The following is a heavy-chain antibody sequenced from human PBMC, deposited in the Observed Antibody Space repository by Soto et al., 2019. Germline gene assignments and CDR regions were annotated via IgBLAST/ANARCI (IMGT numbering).Heavy chain of an antibody. CDR3: ARDRGHVEWLPRQIAY. V-gene: IGHV3-53*01. CDR2: LYDVDGS. Sequence: DVQLVESGGGLIQPGESLRLSCAAFGLTISGKKYVAWVRQAPGKGLEWVSALYDVDGSFYADSVTGRFTTSRDNSKNTLSLEMSSLRADDSAVYYCARDRGHVEWLPRQIAYWGQGTTVTVSS. D-gene: IGHD3-3*01. CDR1: GLTISGKKY. J-gene: IGHJ4*02.